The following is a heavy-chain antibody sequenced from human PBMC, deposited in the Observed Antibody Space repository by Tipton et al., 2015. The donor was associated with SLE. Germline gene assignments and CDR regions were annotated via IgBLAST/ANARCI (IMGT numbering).Heavy chain of an antibody. CDR1: GYSISSDYY. CDR2: IYHSGST. J-gene: IGHJ4*02. Sequence: TLSLTCTVSGYSISSDYYWGRIRQPPGKGLEWIGSIYHSGSTYYNPSLKSRVTISVDTSKNQFSLKLSSVTAADTAVYYCARDYSPEAYFDYWGQGTLVTVSS. D-gene: IGHD6-13*01. V-gene: IGHV4-38-2*02. CDR3: ARDYSPEAYFDY.